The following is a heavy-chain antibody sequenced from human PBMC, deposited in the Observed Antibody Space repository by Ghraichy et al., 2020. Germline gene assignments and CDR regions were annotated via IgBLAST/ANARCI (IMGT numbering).Heavy chain of an antibody. CDR1: GYSFSTFA. J-gene: IGHJ6*02. D-gene: IGHD3-22*01. CDR3: ARDYHSSGVHLLPYGMDV. CDR2: ISAYNGNT. Sequence: ASVKVSCVASGYSFSTFAISWVRQAPGQGLEWMGWISAYNGNTNYAQKIQGRITMTTDTSTSTAYMELGSLRSDDTAVYYCARDYHSSGVHLLPYGMDVGGQGTTVTVSS. V-gene: IGHV1-18*01.